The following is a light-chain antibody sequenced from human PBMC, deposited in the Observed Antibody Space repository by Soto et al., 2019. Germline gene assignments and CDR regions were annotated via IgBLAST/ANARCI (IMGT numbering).Light chain of an antibody. CDR3: QQLDSYPLT. CDR2: AAS. Sequence: IQLTQSPSFLSASVGDRVTITCRASQGISSFLAWYQQKPGTAPKPLIYAASTLHSGVPSRFSGSGSTLTISGLQPEDFATYYCQQLDSYPLTFGGGTKVEMK. CDR1: QGISSF. J-gene: IGKJ4*01. V-gene: IGKV1-9*01.